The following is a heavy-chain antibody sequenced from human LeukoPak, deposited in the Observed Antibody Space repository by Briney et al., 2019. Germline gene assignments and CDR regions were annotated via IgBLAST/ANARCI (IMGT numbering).Heavy chain of an antibody. J-gene: IGHJ3*02. V-gene: IGHV1-18*01. CDR3: ARSYDYVWGSHHDNAFDI. Sequence: ASVKVSCKASGYTFTSYDINWVRQATGQGLEWMGWISAYNGDTNYEQKVQGRVTMTTDTSTSTAYMELRSLTSDDTAIYYCARSYDYVWGSHHDNAFDIWGQGTMVTVSS. D-gene: IGHD3-16*01. CDR2: ISAYNGDT. CDR1: GYTFTSYD.